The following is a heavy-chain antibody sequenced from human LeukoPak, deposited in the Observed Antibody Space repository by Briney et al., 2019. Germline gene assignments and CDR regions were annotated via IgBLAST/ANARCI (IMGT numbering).Heavy chain of an antibody. CDR2: ISYDGSKN. V-gene: IGHV3-30*18. CDR3: AKSISAAGDF. Sequence: PGGSLRLSCAASGFDFNSSGMHWVRQAPGKGLEWVAVISYDGSKNFYADSVKGRFTISRHNSKNTLFLQLNSLKLEDTAVYYCAKSISAAGDFWGQGSLVTVSS. D-gene: IGHD6-13*01. CDR1: GFDFNSSG. J-gene: IGHJ4*02.